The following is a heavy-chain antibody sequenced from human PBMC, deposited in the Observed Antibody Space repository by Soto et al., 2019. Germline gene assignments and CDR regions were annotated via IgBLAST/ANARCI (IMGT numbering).Heavy chain of an antibody. J-gene: IGHJ4*02. D-gene: IGHD3-3*01. CDR1: GGSISSGDYY. Sequence: QVQLQESGPGLVKPSQTLSLTCTVSGGSISSGDYYWSWIRQPPGKGLEWIGYIYYSGSTYYNPSLKSRATISVDTSKNQFSLKLSSVTAADTAVYYCARVPFLEWLYEQYYFDYWGQGTLVTVSS. CDR3: ARVPFLEWLYEQYYFDY. V-gene: IGHV4-30-4*01. CDR2: IYYSGST.